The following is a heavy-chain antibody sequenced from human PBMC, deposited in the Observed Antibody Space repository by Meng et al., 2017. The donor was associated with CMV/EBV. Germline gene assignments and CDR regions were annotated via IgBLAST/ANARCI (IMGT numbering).Heavy chain of an antibody. Sequence: SETLSLTCTVSGGSISNSDYYWGWIRQPPGKGLEWIGTIYYRGRTYYSPSLKSRVTISVDTSDNQFSLIVSSVTAADTAMYYCARARSISNWFDPWGQGTLVTVSS. CDR2: IYYRGRT. CDR1: GGSISNSDYY. CDR3: ARARSISNWFDP. V-gene: IGHV4-39*07. D-gene: IGHD3-3*02. J-gene: IGHJ5*02.